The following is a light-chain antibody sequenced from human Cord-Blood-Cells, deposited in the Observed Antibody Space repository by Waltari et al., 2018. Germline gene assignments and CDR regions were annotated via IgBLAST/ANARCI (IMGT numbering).Light chain of an antibody. V-gene: IGKV1-13*02. CDR3: QQFNSYPRT. J-gene: IGKJ1*01. CDR1: QGISSA. CDR2: DAS. Sequence: AIQLTQSPSPLPALVGDRVTTTCRASQGISSALALYQQKTGKAPKLLIYDASSLESGVPSRFSGSGSGTDFTLTISSRQPEDFATYYCQQFNSYPRTFGQGTKVEIK.